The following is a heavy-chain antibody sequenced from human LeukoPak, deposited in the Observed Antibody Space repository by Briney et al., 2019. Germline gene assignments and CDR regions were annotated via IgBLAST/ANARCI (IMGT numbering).Heavy chain of an antibody. D-gene: IGHD1-14*01. CDR2: IYYSGST. CDR3: ARALPQTNAFGY. CDR1: GGSISSGGYY. V-gene: IGHV4-31*03. J-gene: IGHJ4*02. Sequence: SETLSLTCTVSGGSISSGGYYWSWIRQHPGKGLEWIGYIYYSGSTYYNPSLKSRVTISVDTSKNQFSLKLSSVTAADTAVYYCARALPQTNAFGYWGQGTLVTVSS.